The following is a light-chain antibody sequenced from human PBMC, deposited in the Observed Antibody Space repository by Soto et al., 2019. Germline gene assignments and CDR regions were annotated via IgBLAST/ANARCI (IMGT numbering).Light chain of an antibody. CDR2: DVS. CDR1: SSDVGGYNY. J-gene: IGLJ2*01. Sequence: QSALTQPASVSGSPGQSITISCTGTSSDVGGYNYVSWYQQHPGKAPKLMIYDVSNRPSGVSNRFSGSKSGNTASLTTSGLHAEDEADYYCSSYTSSSPVVFGGGTKLTVL. CDR3: SSYTSSSPVV. V-gene: IGLV2-14*01.